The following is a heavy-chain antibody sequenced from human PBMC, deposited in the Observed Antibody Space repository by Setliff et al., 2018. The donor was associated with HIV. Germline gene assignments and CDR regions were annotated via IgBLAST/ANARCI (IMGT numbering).Heavy chain of an antibody. J-gene: IGHJ3*02. Sequence: SVKVSCKASGGTFSSYAISWVRQAPGQGLEWMGGIIPIFGTANYAQKFQGRVTITADESTSTAYMELSSLRSEDTAVYYCARDVGTNYYDTLGAFDIWGQGTMVTVSS. D-gene: IGHD3-22*01. CDR2: IIPIFGTA. CDR3: ARDVGTNYYDTLGAFDI. CDR1: GGTFSSYA. V-gene: IGHV1-69*13.